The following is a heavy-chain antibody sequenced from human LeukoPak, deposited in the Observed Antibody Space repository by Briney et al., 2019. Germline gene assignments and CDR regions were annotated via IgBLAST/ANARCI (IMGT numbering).Heavy chain of an antibody. V-gene: IGHV3-23*01. CDR3: AKRTDYSNYGPFDY. D-gene: IGHD4-11*01. Sequence: GGSLRLSCAASGFTFSSYAMSWVGQAPGKGLEWVSAISGSGGCTYYADSVKGRFTISRDNSKNTLFLKMNSLRAEDTAVYYCAKRTDYSNYGPFDYWGQGTLVTVSS. CDR2: ISGSGGCT. J-gene: IGHJ4*02. CDR1: GFTFSSYA.